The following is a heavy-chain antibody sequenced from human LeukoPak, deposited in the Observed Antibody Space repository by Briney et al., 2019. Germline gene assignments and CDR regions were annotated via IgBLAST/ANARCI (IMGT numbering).Heavy chain of an antibody. J-gene: IGHJ3*02. CDR3: ARDREAVARLDI. Sequence: SETLSLTCAVYGGSFSGYYWSWIRQPPGKGLEWIEEINHSGSTNYNPSLKSRVTISVDTSKNQFSLKLSSVTAADTAVYYCARDREAVARLDIWGQGTMVTVSS. D-gene: IGHD6-13*01. V-gene: IGHV4-34*01. CDR2: INHSGST. CDR1: GGSFSGYY.